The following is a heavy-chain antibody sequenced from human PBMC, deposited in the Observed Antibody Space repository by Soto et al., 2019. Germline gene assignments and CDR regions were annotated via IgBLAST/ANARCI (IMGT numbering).Heavy chain of an antibody. CDR2: ISYDGSNK. CDR1: GFTFSNYA. CDR3: AKDVEVRGVDAFDI. J-gene: IGHJ3*02. V-gene: IGHV3-30*18. D-gene: IGHD3-10*01. Sequence: PGGSLRLSCAASGFTFSNYAMRWVRQAPGKGLEWVAVISYDGSNKYYADSVKGRFTISRDNSKNTLYLQVNSLRAEDTAVYYCAKDVEVRGVDAFDIWGQGTMVTVSS.